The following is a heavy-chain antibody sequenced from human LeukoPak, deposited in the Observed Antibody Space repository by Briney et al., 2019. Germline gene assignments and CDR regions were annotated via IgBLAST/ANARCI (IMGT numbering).Heavy chain of an antibody. CDR1: GYTFTGYY. CDR2: INPNSGGT. D-gene: IGHD5-24*01. J-gene: IGHJ6*03. V-gene: IGHV1-2*06. CDR3: ATLSTRDGYNTYYYYYYMDV. Sequence: ASVNVSCKASGYTFTGYYMHWVRQAPGQGLEWMGRINPNSGGTNYAQKLKGRVTRTRDTSISTAYMELSRVRSDDTAVYYCATLSTRDGYNTYYYYYYMDVWGKGTTVTVSS.